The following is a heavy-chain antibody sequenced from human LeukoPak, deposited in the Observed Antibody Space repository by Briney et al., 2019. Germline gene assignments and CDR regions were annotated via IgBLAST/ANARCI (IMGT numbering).Heavy chain of an antibody. Sequence: PSETLSLTCTLSGVSISSAGSYYWGWIRQPPGKGLEWIGSMSHSGSTYFNPSLESRGSILLDTSKRQFSLKVTSVSAADTAVYYCARGRFRSTWYFDFWGQGVLVTVSS. CDR2: MSHSGST. CDR3: ARGRFRSTWYFDF. D-gene: IGHD6-13*01. CDR1: GVSISSAGSYY. V-gene: IGHV4-39*07. J-gene: IGHJ4*02.